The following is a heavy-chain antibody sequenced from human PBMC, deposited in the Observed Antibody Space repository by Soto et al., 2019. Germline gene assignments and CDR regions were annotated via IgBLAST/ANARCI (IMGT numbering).Heavy chain of an antibody. V-gene: IGHV3-23*01. CDR3: AKERDNGADRYYFDD. CDR2: ISGRGDST. J-gene: IGHJ4*02. D-gene: IGHD2-8*01. CDR1: GFTFSSYA. Sequence: EVQLSESGGILVHPGGSLRLSCAASGFTFSSYAMTWVRQAPGKGLEWVSAISGRGDSTYYADSVKGRFTISRDQSKNTLYPQMHSLRAEDTAVYFCAKERDNGADRYYFDDWGQGTLVTVSS.